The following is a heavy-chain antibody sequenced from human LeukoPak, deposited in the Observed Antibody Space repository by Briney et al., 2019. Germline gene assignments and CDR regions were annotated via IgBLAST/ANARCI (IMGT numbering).Heavy chain of an antibody. CDR2: ISYDGSNK. CDR3: ARAEWELLGQVEY. CDR1: GFTFSSYA. Sequence: GGSLRLSCAASGFTFSSYAMHWVRQAPGKGLEGVAVISYDGSNKYYADSVKGRFTISRDNSKNTLYLQMNSLRAEDTAVYYCARAEWELLGQVEYWGQGTLVTVSS. V-gene: IGHV3-30-3*01. J-gene: IGHJ4*02. D-gene: IGHD1-26*01.